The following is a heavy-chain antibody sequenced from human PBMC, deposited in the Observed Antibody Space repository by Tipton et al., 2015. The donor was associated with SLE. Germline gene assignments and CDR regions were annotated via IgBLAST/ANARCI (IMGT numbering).Heavy chain of an antibody. D-gene: IGHD6-19*01. CDR2: LYTSDSM. CDR1: GVSITTYY. Sequence: TLSLTCTVSGVSITTYYWSWIRQTPGKKLEWIGYLYTSDSMKYNPSLPSRVSMSVDTSKNQFFLNLRSVTASDTAVYYCVRVGRGSGWYEGDYWGQGTLVTVSS. J-gene: IGHJ4*02. V-gene: IGHV4-4*08. CDR3: VRVGRGSGWYEGDY.